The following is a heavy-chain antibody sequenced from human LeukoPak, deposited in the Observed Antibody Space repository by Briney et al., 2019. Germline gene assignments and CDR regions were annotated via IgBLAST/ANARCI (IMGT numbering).Heavy chain of an antibody. CDR3: ARGVVYPAWSGPHWSDY. CDR1: GNYW. V-gene: IGHV3-74*01. D-gene: IGHD3-3*01. Sequence: GGSLRLSCAASGNYWMHWVRQAPGKGLVWVSHINSDGSWTSYADSVKGRFTISRDNAKNSLYLQMNSLRAEDTAVYYCARGVVYPAWSGPHWSDYWGQGALVTVSS. J-gene: IGHJ4*02. CDR2: INSDGSWT.